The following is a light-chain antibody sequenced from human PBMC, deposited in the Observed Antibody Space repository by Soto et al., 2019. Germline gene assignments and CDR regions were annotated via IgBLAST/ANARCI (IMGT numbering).Light chain of an antibody. Sequence: DIQMTQSPSTLSASVGDRVTITCRASQSISSWLAWYQQKPGKAPKLLIYKASSLESGVPSRFSGSGSGTEFTLTISSLQPDDVAPYYCQQYNSYPYTFGPGTKLEIK. CDR3: QQYNSYPYT. V-gene: IGKV1-5*03. CDR1: QSISSW. J-gene: IGKJ2*01. CDR2: KAS.